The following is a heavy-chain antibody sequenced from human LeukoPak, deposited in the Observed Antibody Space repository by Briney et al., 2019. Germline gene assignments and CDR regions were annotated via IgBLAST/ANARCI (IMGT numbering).Heavy chain of an antibody. Sequence: PGGSLRLSCAASGFTFSSYWMHWGRQAPGKGLVWVSRINSDGSSTSYAASVKGRFTISRDNAKNTLYLQMNSLRAEDTAVYYCGRSEGGWLDYWGQGTLVTVSS. J-gene: IGHJ4*02. V-gene: IGHV3-74*01. CDR3: GRSEGGWLDY. CDR1: GFTFSSYW. CDR2: INSDGSST. D-gene: IGHD6-19*01.